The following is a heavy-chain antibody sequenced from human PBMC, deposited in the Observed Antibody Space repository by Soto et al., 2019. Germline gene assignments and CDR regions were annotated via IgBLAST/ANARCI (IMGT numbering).Heavy chain of an antibody. V-gene: IGHV3-64D*06. D-gene: IGHD6-6*01. Sequence: GGSLRLSCSASGFTFSSYAMHWVRQAPGWGLEHVSTISSNGHNTYHADFVKGRFIISRDNSKSTLYLQMSSLRADDTAVYYCVKDLGFSSISSAGVDFWGQGT. CDR2: ISSNGHNT. CDR3: VKDLGFSSISSAGVDF. J-gene: IGHJ4*02. CDR1: GFTFSSYA.